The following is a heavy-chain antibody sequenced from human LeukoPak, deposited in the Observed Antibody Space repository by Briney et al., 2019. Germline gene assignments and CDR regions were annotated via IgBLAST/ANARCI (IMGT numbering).Heavy chain of an antibody. V-gene: IGHV4-30-2*01. CDR1: GGSISSGGYY. D-gene: IGHD3-3*01. Sequence: SETLSLTCTVSGGSISSGGYYWSWIRQPPGKGLEWIGNIYHSGSTYYNPSLKSRVTMSVDRSKNQFSLKLSSVTAADTAVYYCARGITIFGVVIPSWFDPWGQGTLVTVSS. CDR2: IYHSGST. CDR3: ARGITIFGVVIPSWFDP. J-gene: IGHJ5*02.